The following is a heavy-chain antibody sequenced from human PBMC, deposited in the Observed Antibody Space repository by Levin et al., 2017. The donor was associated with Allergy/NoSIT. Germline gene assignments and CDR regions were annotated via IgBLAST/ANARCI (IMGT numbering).Heavy chain of an antibody. CDR1: GFTFSSYA. CDR2: ISYDGSNK. V-gene: IGHV3-30-3*01. CDR3: ARGSAGVAAAGTNFQH. D-gene: IGHD6-13*01. J-gene: IGHJ1*01. Sequence: GGSLRLSCAASGFTFSSYAMHWVRQAPGKGLEWVAVISYDGSNKYYADSVKGRFTISRDNSKNTLYLQMNSLRAEDTAVYYCARGSAGVAAAGTNFQHWGQGTLVTVSS.